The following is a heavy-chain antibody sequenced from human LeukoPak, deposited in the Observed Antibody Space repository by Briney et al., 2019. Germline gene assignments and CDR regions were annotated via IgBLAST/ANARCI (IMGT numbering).Heavy chain of an antibody. V-gene: IGHV1-69*13. D-gene: IGHD3-10*01. CDR2: IIPIFGTA. Sequence: ASVKVSCKASGGTFSSYAISWVRQAPGQGLEWMEGIIPIFGTANYAQKFQGRVTITADESTSTAYMELSSLRSEDTAVYYCARAGGSGRLVHFDYWGQGTLVTVSS. CDR1: GGTFSSYA. J-gene: IGHJ4*02. CDR3: ARAGGSGRLVHFDY.